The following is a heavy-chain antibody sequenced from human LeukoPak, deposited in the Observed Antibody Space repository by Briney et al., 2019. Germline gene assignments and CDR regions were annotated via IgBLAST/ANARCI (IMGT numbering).Heavy chain of an antibody. J-gene: IGHJ4*02. CDR2: ISYDGSNK. CDR3: AREGGSSWKGYYFDY. V-gene: IGHV3-30*03. D-gene: IGHD6-13*01. CDR1: GFTFSSYG. Sequence: VQPGRSLRLSCAASGFTFSSYGMHWVRQAPGKGLEWVAVISYDGSNKYYADSVKGRFTISRDNSKNTLYLQMNSLRAEDTAVYYCAREGGSSWKGYYFDYWGQGTLVTVSS.